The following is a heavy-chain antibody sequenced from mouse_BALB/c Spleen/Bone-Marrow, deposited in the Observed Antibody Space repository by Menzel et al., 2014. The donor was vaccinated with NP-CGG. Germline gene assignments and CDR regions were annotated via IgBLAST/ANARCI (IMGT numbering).Heavy chain of an antibody. CDR2: INPYNDGT. CDR1: GYTFTSYV. D-gene: IGHD2-2*01. J-gene: IGHJ1*01. Sequence: VQLKESGPELVRPGASVKMSCKASGYTFTSYVMHWVKQKPGQGLEWIGNINPYNDGTKYNEKFKGKATLTSDKSSSTAFMELSSRTSEDSAVYYCARSLYGYDWYFDVWGAGTTVTVSS. CDR3: ARSLYGYDWYFDV. V-gene: IGHV1-14*01.